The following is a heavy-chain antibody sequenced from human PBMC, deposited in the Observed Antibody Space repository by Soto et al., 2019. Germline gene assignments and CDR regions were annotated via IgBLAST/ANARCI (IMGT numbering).Heavy chain of an antibody. V-gene: IGHV2-5*01. CDR1: GFSLRTTGVG. J-gene: IGHJ4*02. Sequence: QITLKESGPTLVQPTQTLTLTCTYSGFSLRTTGVGVGWIRQPPGKALEWPGIIYWNEDKRYSPSLKNRFTLTSDISKSQVVLTMTNMDPVDTATYYCAHTWGLPFDYWGQGTLVIVSS. CDR2: IYWNEDK. D-gene: IGHD3-16*01. CDR3: AHTWGLPFDY.